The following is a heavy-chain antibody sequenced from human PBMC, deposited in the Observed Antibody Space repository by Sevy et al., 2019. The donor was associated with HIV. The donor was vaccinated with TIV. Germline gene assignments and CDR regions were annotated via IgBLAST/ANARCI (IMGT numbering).Heavy chain of an antibody. CDR2: IFGDDDS. CDR1: GFSLNNGGVG. J-gene: IGHJ2*01. D-gene: IGHD3-3*01. Sequence: SGPTLVKPTQTLTLTCTFSGFSLNNGGVGVGWIRQSPGKALEWLALIFGDDDSRYSPSLKSRLTITKDTSKNQVVLTMINMDLVDTATYYCAHSTSFYGYYYWFFDLWGRGTLVTVSS. CDR3: AHSTSFYGYYYWFFDL. V-gene: IGHV2-5*02.